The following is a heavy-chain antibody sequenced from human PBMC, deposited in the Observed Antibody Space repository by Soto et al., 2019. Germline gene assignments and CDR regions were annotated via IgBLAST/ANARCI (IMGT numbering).Heavy chain of an antibody. CDR1: GFAFDDYV. CDR3: AKGGSAALIAPSGRDNWFDH. Sequence: PGGSLRLSCAASGFAFDDYVMHWVRQPPGRGLEWVSGITWNGGTIRYVDSVKGRFTISRDNAENSLYLQMNSLRPEDTAVYYCAKGGSAALIAPSGRDNWFDHWGQGTQVTVSS. D-gene: IGHD6-13*01. CDR2: ITWNGGTI. V-gene: IGHV3-9*01. J-gene: IGHJ5*02.